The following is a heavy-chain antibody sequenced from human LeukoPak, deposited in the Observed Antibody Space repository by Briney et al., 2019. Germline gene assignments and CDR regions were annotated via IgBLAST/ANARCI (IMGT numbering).Heavy chain of an antibody. V-gene: IGHV3-7*03. D-gene: IGHD1-26*01. CDR1: GFTFSSYW. J-gene: IGHJ4*02. Sequence: GGSLRLSCAASGFTFSSYWMNGVRQAPGKGGEGVANIKEDGSEKYYVDAVKGRFTISRENANNSLYLQMNSLRAEDTAVYYCARSPIVGASHFDYWGQGTLVTVSS. CDR2: IKEDGSEK. CDR3: ARSPIVGASHFDY.